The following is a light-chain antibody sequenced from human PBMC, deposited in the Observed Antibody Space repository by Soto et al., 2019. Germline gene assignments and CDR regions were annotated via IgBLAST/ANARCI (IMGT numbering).Light chain of an antibody. CDR3: QQRNKWPPVT. CDR2: DAS. V-gene: IGKV3-11*01. CDR1: PSVSNS. J-gene: IGKJ4*01. Sequence: ESVLTQSPATLSLSPGERATLSCRASPSVSNSLAWYQHKPGQAPRLLIYDASNRATGVPTRFSGSGSGTDFTLTLSRLEPEDFAVYYCQQRNKWPPVTFGGGTRVEIK.